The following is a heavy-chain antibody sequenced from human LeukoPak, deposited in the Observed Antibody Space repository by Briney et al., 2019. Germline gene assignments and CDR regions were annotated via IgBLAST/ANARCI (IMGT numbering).Heavy chain of an antibody. CDR3: ATTAYCGGDCYSGRAFDI. J-gene: IGHJ3*02. CDR1: GGSISSGGYY. CDR2: IYHSGST. D-gene: IGHD2-21*01. V-gene: IGHV4-30-2*01. Sequence: KPSQTLSLTCTVSGGSISSGGYYWSWIRQPPGKGLEWIGYIYHSGSTYYNPSLKSRVTISVDRSKNQFSLKLSSVTAADTAVYYCATTAYCGGDCYSGRAFDIWGQGTMVTVSS.